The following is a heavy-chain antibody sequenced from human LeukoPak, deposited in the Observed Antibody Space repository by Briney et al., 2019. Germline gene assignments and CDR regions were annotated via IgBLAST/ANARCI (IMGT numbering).Heavy chain of an antibody. J-gene: IGHJ5*02. CDR1: VGSISNSSYY. CDR3: ARRVYRGRYCSGGSCYSEPGRPNWFDP. V-gene: IGHV4-39*01. Sequence: SETLSLTCTVSVGSISNSSYYWGWIRQPPGKGLEWIGSIYYSGSTYYNPSLKSRVTISVDTSKNQFSLKLSSVTAADTAVYYCARRVYRGRYCSGGSCYSEPGRPNWFDPWGQGTLVTVSS. D-gene: IGHD2-15*01. CDR2: IYYSGST.